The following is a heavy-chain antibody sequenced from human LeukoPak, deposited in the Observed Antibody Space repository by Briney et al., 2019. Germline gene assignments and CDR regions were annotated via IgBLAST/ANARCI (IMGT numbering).Heavy chain of an antibody. Sequence: SETLSLTCAVSGGSISSGGYSWSWIRQPPGKGLEWIGYIYHSGSTYYNPSLKSRVTISVDRSKNQFSLKLSSVTAADTAVYYCARVDRTYYDFWSGYPQHNWFDPWGQGTLVTVSS. CDR1: GGSISSGGYS. V-gene: IGHV4-30-2*01. CDR2: IYHSGST. J-gene: IGHJ5*02. D-gene: IGHD3-3*01. CDR3: ARVDRTYYDFWSGYPQHNWFDP.